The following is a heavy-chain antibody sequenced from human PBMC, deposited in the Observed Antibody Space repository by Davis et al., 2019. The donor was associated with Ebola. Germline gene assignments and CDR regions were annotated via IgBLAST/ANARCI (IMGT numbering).Heavy chain of an antibody. CDR2: IYYSGST. J-gene: IGHJ4*02. V-gene: IGHV4-31*03. D-gene: IGHD5-18*01. CDR1: GGSISSGGYY. Sequence: LRLSCTVSGGSISSGGYYWSWIRQHPGKGLEWIGYIYYSGSTYYNPSLKSRVTISVDTSKNQFSLKLSSVTAADTAVYYCARGPSMVSFDYWGQGTLVTVSS. CDR3: ARGPSMVSFDY.